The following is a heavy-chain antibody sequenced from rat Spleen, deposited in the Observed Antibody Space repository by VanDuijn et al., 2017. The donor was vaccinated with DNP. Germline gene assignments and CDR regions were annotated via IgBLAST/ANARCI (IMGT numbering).Heavy chain of an antibody. J-gene: IGHJ1*01. CDR3: ARGPDWYFDF. Sequence: YGVSWVRQPPGKGLEWIGAIWSTGSTDYNSALKSRLSISRDTSKSQVLLKMNSLQTEDTAMYFCARGPDWYFDFWGPGTMVTVSS. CDR1: YG. V-gene: IGHV2-16*01. CDR2: IWSTGST.